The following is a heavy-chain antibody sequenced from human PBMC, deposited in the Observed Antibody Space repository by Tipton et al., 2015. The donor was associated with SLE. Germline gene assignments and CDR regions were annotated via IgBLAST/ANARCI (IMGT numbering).Heavy chain of an antibody. CDR1: GFPFDSSW. J-gene: IGHJ6*03. Sequence: SLRLSCAASGFPFDSSWMTWVRQAPGQGLEWVANINQDGSERDYVDSVRGRFTISRDNPKNSLYLQMNSQRAEDTAVYYCANVGRSGSYYEYYYYMDVGGKAPTVTVSS. CDR3: ANVGRSGSYYEYYYYMDV. V-gene: IGHV3-7*01. CDR2: INQDGSER. D-gene: IGHD1-26*01.